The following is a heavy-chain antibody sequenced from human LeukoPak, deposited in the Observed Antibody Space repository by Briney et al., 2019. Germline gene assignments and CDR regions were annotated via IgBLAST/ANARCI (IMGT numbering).Heavy chain of an antibody. J-gene: IGHJ4*02. V-gene: IGHV1-18*01. CDR2: ISADNGNT. Sequence: ASVKVSCKASGYTFTTYDISWVRQAPGQGLEWMGWISADNGNTNYEQKFQGRVTITADESTSTAYMELSSLRSEDTAVYYCARGGYWGQGTLVTVSS. CDR1: GYTFTTYD. CDR3: ARGGY.